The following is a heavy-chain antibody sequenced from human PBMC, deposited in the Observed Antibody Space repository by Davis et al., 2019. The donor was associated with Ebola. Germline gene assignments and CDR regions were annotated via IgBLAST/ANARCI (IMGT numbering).Heavy chain of an antibody. Sequence: GESLKISCAASGFTFSGSAMHWVRQASGKGLEWVGRIRSKANSYATAYAASVKGRFTISRDDSKNTAYLQMNSLKTEDTAVYYCTRPGTTLYYYYGMDVWGQGTTVTVSS. V-gene: IGHV3-73*01. J-gene: IGHJ6*02. CDR2: IRSKANSYAT. D-gene: IGHD1-1*01. CDR1: GFTFSGSA. CDR3: TRPGTTLYYYYGMDV.